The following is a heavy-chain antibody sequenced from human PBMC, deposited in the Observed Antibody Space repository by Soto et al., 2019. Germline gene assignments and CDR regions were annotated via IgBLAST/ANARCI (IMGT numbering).Heavy chain of an antibody. Sequence: VGSLGVSCAASGFTFSSYAMGWVRQGPGKGLEWVAVVSIGGSTHYADSVRGRFTISRDNSKNTLSLQMNSLTAEDTAVYFCAKRGGARGHFDYWGQGALVTVSS. CDR3: AKRGGARGHFDY. D-gene: IGHD2-21*01. J-gene: IGHJ4*02. CDR1: GFTFSSYA. V-gene: IGHV3-23*01. CDR2: VSIGGST.